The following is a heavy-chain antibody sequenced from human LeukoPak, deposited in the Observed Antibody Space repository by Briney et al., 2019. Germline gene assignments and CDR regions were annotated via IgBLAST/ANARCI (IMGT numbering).Heavy chain of an antibody. D-gene: IGHD5-24*01. Sequence: SETLSLTCTVSGGSISYYYWSWIRQPPGKGLEWIGYIYYSGTTYYNPSLKSRVTISVDTSRNQFSLKLSSVTAADTAVYYCAREIRDGYNLFDYWGQGTLVTVSS. CDR3: AREIRDGYNLFDY. CDR2: IYYSGTT. J-gene: IGHJ4*02. V-gene: IGHV4-59*01. CDR1: GGSISYYY.